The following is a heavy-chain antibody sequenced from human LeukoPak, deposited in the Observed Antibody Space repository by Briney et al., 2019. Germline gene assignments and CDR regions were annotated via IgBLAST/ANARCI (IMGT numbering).Heavy chain of an antibody. Sequence: SETLSLTCAVYGGSFSGYYWSWIRQPPGKGLEWIGEINHSGSTNYNPSLKSRVTISADTSKNQFSLKLSSVTAADTAVYYCARGLLGYSSGWYYYYGMDVWGQGTTVTVSS. CDR2: INHSGST. J-gene: IGHJ6*02. CDR3: ARGLLGYSSGWYYYYGMDV. CDR1: GGSFSGYY. D-gene: IGHD6-19*01. V-gene: IGHV4-34*01.